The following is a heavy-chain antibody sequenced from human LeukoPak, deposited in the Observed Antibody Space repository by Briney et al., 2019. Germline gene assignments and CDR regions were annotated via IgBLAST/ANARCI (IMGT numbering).Heavy chain of an antibody. Sequence: ASVKVSCKASGYTFTRYFMHWVRQAPGQGLEWMGIINPGGGSPNYAQKFQGRVTMTRDTSTSTVYMELSSLRSEDTAVYYCARQIDVYDDSSVSQGFDYWGQGTLVTVSS. V-gene: IGHV1-46*01. D-gene: IGHD3-22*01. CDR3: ARQIDVYDDSSVSQGFDY. J-gene: IGHJ4*02. CDR1: GYTFTRYF. CDR2: INPGGGSP.